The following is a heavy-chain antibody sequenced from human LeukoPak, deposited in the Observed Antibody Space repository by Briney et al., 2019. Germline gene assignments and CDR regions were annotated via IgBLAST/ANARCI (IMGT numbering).Heavy chain of an antibody. CDR3: ARVAAAYDTFSYHGMDV. D-gene: IGHD2/OR15-2a*01. CDR1: GFDFSINA. Sequence: PGGSLRLSCAASGFDFSINAMHWVRQAPGKGLEWVSLISYDGSKKYYADSVKGRFTISRDNSKITLHLQMNSLRPEDAAVYYCARVAAAYDTFSYHGMDVWGQGTTVIASS. J-gene: IGHJ6*02. V-gene: IGHV3-30-3*01. CDR2: ISYDGSKK.